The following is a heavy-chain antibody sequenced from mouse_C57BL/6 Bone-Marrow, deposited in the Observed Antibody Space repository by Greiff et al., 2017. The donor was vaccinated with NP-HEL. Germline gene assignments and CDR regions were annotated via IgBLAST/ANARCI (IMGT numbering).Heavy chain of an antibody. J-gene: IGHJ4*01. D-gene: IGHD1-1*01. V-gene: IGHV1-26*01. Sequence: VQLKESGPELVKPGASVKISCKASGYTFTDYYMNWVKQSHGKSLEWIGDINPNNGGTSYNQKFKGKATLTVDKSSSTAYMELRSLTSEDSAVYYCARSDYYGSSYLPYYYAMDYWGQGTSVTVSS. CDR2: INPNNGGT. CDR3: ARSDYYGSSYLPYYYAMDY. CDR1: GYTFTDYY.